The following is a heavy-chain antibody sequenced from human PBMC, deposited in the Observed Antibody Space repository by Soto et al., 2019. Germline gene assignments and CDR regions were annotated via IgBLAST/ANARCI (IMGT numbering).Heavy chain of an antibody. Sequence: ASVKVSCKASGYTFTSYGISWVRQAPGQGLEWMGWISAYNGNTNYAQKLQGRVTMTTDTSTSTAYMELRSLRSDDTAVYYCARTTDYDILTGHLDYWGQGTLVTVS. CDR1: GYTFTSYG. V-gene: IGHV1-18*01. CDR2: ISAYNGNT. CDR3: ARTTDYDILTGHLDY. J-gene: IGHJ4*02. D-gene: IGHD3-9*01.